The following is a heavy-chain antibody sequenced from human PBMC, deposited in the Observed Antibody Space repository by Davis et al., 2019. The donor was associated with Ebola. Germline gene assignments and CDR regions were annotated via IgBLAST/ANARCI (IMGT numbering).Heavy chain of an antibody. J-gene: IGHJ2*01. Sequence: PSETLSLTCTVSGGSISSSSYYWGWIRQPPGKGLEWIGSVYYNGGTYYNPSLKSRVTISVDTSKNQFSLKLYSVTAAETAVYYCARHDSSSGWPFYWYFDLWGRGTLVTVSS. CDR2: VYYNGGT. V-gene: IGHV4-39*01. CDR3: ARHDSSSGWPFYWYFDL. CDR1: GGSISSSSYY. D-gene: IGHD6-19*01.